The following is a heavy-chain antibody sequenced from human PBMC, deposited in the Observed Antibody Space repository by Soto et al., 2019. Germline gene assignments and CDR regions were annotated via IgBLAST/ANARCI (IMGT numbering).Heavy chain of an antibody. Sequence: PSGTLSLTGTVAGGSISSGVDYWSWIGQHPGKGLEWIGSVFYTGFTSYNPSLESRVSVSVDTSKNQFSLKVSGVSAADTAVYYCAASQKGYNWNSFDHWGQGALVTVS. CDR2: VFYTGFT. CDR1: GGSISSGVDY. CDR3: AASQKGYNWNSFDH. J-gene: IGHJ4*02. D-gene: IGHD1-20*01. V-gene: IGHV4-39*01.